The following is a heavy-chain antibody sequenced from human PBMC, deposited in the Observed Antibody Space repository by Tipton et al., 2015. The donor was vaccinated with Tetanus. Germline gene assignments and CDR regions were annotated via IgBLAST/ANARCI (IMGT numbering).Heavy chain of an antibody. Sequence: SLRLSCAASGFIFSSYGIHWVRQAPGKGLEWVAVSWYDGTDKYYADSVKGRFTISRDNSKNTLYLQMNSLRAEGTAVYYCAREADCSGGSCFSGDFANWGQGTQVTVSS. D-gene: IGHD2-15*01. CDR1: GFIFSSYG. J-gene: IGHJ4*02. CDR3: AREADCSGGSCFSGDFAN. V-gene: IGHV3-33*01. CDR2: SWYDGTDK.